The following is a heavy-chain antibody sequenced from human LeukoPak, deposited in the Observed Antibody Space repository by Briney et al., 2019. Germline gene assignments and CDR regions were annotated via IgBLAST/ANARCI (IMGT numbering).Heavy chain of an antibody. Sequence: PSETLSLTCTVSGGPISSGGYYWSWIRQHPGMGLEWIGYIYYSGSTYYNPSLKSRVTISVDTSKNQFSLKLSSVTAADTAVYYCARGVNCSGGSCYSDYWGQGTLVTVSS. D-gene: IGHD2-15*01. V-gene: IGHV4-31*03. CDR2: IYYSGST. J-gene: IGHJ4*02. CDR1: GGPISSGGYY. CDR3: ARGVNCSGGSCYSDY.